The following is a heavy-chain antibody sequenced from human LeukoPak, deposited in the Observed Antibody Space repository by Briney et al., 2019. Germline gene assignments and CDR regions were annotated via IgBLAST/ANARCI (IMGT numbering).Heavy chain of an antibody. CDR3: ARGEALGAFDY. D-gene: IGHD1-26*01. CDR1: GFTFSSYA. J-gene: IGHJ4*02. Sequence: GGSLRLSCAASGFTFSSYAMSWVRQAPGKGLEWVSTISGSGGSTYYADSVKGRFTISRDNAKNTLYLQMNSLRAEDTAVYYCARGEALGAFDYWGQGTLVTVSS. V-gene: IGHV3-23*01. CDR2: ISGSGGST.